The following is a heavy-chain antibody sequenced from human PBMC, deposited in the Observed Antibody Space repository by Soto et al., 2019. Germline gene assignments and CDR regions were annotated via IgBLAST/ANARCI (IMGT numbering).Heavy chain of an antibody. V-gene: IGHV1-69*13. CDR2: IIPIFGTA. Sequence: GASVKVSCKASGGTFSSYAISWVRQAPGQGLEWMGGIIPIFGTANYAQKFQGRVTITADESTSTAYMELSSLRSEDTAVYYCARLHWSGYSSSWHHGYDDYWGQGTLVTVSS. J-gene: IGHJ4*02. CDR3: ARLHWSGYSSSWHHGYDDY. CDR1: GGTFSSYA. D-gene: IGHD6-13*01.